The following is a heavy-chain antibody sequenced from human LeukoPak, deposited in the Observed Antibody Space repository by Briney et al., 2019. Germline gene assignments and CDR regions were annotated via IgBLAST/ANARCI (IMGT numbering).Heavy chain of an antibody. Sequence: PSETLSPTRAVCGGSFRGYYWSWIRQPPGKGLEWMGEINHSGSTNYHPSLKSRVTISVDTPKNQFPLKLTAVTAADTAVYYCALDSEDFDYWGQGTLVTVSS. CDR1: GGSFRGYY. CDR2: INHSGST. J-gene: IGHJ4*02. V-gene: IGHV4-34*01. CDR3: ALDSEDFDY. D-gene: IGHD1-26*01.